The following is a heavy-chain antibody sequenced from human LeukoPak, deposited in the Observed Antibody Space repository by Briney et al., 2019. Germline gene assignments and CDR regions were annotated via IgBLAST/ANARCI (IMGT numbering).Heavy chain of an antibody. V-gene: IGHV3-21*01. CDR2: ISSSSSYI. CDR3: ARDPRGRYCYGSGSSAFDY. J-gene: IGHJ4*02. D-gene: IGHD3-10*01. Sequence: GGSLRLSCAASGFTFSSYSMNWVRQAPGKGLEWVSSISSSSSYIYYADSVKGRFTISRDNAKNSLYLQMNSLRAEDTAVYYCARDPRGRYCYGSGSSAFDYWGQGTLVTVSS. CDR1: GFTFSSYS.